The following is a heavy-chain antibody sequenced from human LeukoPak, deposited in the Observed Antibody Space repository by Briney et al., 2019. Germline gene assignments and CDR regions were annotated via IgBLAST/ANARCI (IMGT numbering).Heavy chain of an antibody. V-gene: IGHV4-34*01. CDR3: ASRDGYNRD. J-gene: IGHJ4*02. Sequence: SETLSLTCAVYGGSFSGYYWSWIRQPPGKGLEWIGEINHSGSTNYNPPLKSRVTISVDTSKNQFSLKLSSVTAADTAVYYCASRDGYNRDWGQGTLVTVSS. D-gene: IGHD5-24*01. CDR1: GGSFSGYY. CDR2: INHSGST.